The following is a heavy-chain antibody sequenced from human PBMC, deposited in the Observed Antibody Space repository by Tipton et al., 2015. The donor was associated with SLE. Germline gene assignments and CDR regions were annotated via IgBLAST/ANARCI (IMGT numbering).Heavy chain of an antibody. V-gene: IGHV4-38-2*01. CDR1: GYSISSGYY. CDR2: IYHSGST. J-gene: IGHJ4*02. Sequence: TLSLTCAVSGYSISSGYYWGWIRQPPGKGLGWIGSIYHSGSTYYNPPLKSRVTISVDTSKNQFSLKLSSVTAADTAVYYCARRVEMASFDYWGQGTLVTVSS. CDR3: ARRVEMASFDY. D-gene: IGHD5-24*01.